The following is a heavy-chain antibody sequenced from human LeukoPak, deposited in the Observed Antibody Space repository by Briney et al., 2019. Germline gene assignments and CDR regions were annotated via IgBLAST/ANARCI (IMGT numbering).Heavy chain of an antibody. CDR1: GGSISSYSYY. J-gene: IGHJ3*02. CDR2: IYYGGST. Sequence: SETLSLTCSVSGGSISSYSYYWGWIRQPPGKGLECIGSIYYGGSTYYNPSLKSRVIISVDASKNQFSLKLSSVTAADTAVYYCARAYYYASSAFDIWGQGTMVTVSS. CDR3: ARAYYYASSAFDI. D-gene: IGHD3-22*01. V-gene: IGHV4-39*01.